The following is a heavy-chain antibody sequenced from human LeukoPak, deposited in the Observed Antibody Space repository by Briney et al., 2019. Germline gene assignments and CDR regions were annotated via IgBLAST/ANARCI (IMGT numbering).Heavy chain of an antibody. CDR3: ATDLLTTVTTEFDY. CDR1: GYTLTELS. CDR2: FDPEDGET. J-gene: IGHJ4*02. Sequence: ASVKVSCTVSGYTLTELSMHWVRQAPGKGLEWMGGFDPEDGETIYAQKFQGRVTMTEDTPTDTAYMELSSLRSEDTAVYYCATDLLTTVTTEFDYWGQGTLVTVSS. V-gene: IGHV1-24*01. D-gene: IGHD4-11*01.